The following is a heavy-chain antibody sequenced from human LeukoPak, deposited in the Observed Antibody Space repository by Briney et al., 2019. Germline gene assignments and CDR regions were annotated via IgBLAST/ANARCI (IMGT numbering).Heavy chain of an antibody. CDR2: IYYSGST. CDR3: ATTPTIFGVVTPYYFDY. CDR1: GGSISSYY. D-gene: IGHD3-3*01. Sequence: SETLSLTCTVSGGSISSYYWSWIRQPPGKGLEWIGYIYYSGSTNYNPSHKSRVTISVDTSKNQFSLKLSSVTAADTAVYYCATTPTIFGVVTPYYFDYWGQGTLVTVSS. V-gene: IGHV4-59*01. J-gene: IGHJ4*02.